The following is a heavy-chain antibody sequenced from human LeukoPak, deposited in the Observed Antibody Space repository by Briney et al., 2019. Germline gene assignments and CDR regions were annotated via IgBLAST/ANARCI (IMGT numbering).Heavy chain of an antibody. CDR1: GGSFSGYY. CDR3: AGRYDSSGSTFDY. V-gene: IGHV4-34*01. D-gene: IGHD3-22*01. Sequence: SETLSLTCAVYGGSFSGYYWSWIRQPPGKGLEWIGEINHSGSTNYNPSLKSRVTISVDTSKNQFSLKLSSVTAADTAVYYCAGRYDSSGSTFDYWGQGTLVTVSS. J-gene: IGHJ4*02. CDR2: INHSGST.